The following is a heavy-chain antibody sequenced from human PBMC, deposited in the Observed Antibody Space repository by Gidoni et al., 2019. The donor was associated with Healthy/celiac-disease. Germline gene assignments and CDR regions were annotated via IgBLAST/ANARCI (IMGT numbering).Heavy chain of an antibody. Sequence: VQLVESGGGLVQPGGSLRLSCAASGFPFSSYWMHWGRQAPGKGLVWVSRINSDGSSTSYADSVKGRFTISRDNAKNTLYLQMNSLRAEDTAVYYCAREGITMVRGVGLRHWFDPWGQGTLVTVSS. CDR1: GFPFSSYW. V-gene: IGHV3-74*01. CDR2: INSDGSST. D-gene: IGHD3-10*01. CDR3: AREGITMVRGVGLRHWFDP. J-gene: IGHJ5*02.